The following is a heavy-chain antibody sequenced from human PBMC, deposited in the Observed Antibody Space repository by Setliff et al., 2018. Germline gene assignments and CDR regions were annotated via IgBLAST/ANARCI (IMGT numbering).Heavy chain of an antibody. V-gene: IGHV3-21*04. Sequence: GSLRLSCAASGFTVSSNYMSWVRQAPGKGLEWVSSISSRSSYIYYADSLKGRFTISRDNAKNSLYLQMTSLRAEDTAIYYCARTTGYRLEGDFDYWGQGTLVTVSS. CDR2: ISSRSSYI. CDR3: ARTTGYRLEGDFDY. J-gene: IGHJ4*02. D-gene: IGHD3-16*01. CDR1: GFTVSSNY.